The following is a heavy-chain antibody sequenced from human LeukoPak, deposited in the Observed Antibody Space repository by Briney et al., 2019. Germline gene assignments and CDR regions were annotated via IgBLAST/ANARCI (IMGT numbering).Heavy chain of an antibody. CDR3: AGEGPRGQTDY. D-gene: IGHD3/OR15-3a*01. J-gene: IGHJ4*02. Sequence: GGSLRLSCAASGFTFSDYYMSWIRQAPGKGLEWVSYISSSGSTIYYADSVKGRFTISRDNATNSLYLQMNSLRAEDTAVYYCAGEGPRGQTDYWGQGTLVTVSS. CDR1: GFTFSDYY. CDR2: ISSSGSTI. V-gene: IGHV3-11*04.